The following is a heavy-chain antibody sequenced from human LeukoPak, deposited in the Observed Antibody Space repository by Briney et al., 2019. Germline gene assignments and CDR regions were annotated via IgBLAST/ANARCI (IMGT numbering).Heavy chain of an antibody. Sequence: GGSLRLSCAASGFTFSCYSMNWVRQAPGKGLEWVSYISSSSSTIYYADSVKGRFTISRDNAKNSLYLQMNSLRAEDTAVYYCASLAYCGGDCRGPWGQGTLVTVSS. CDR3: ASLAYCGGDCRGP. V-gene: IGHV3-48*04. J-gene: IGHJ1*01. CDR1: GFTFSCYS. D-gene: IGHD2-21*02. CDR2: ISSSSSTI.